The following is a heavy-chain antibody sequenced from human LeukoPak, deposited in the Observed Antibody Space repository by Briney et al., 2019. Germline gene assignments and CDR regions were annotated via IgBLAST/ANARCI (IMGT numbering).Heavy chain of an antibody. Sequence: GGSLRLSCVVSGFDFGGFSMSWVRQAPGKGLGWVAIMEEYGSYIFYVDSVKGRFIISRDNARNSLCLQMNNLRAEDTAVYYCARPRGCGSARCSNFDSWGQGTLVTVSS. CDR1: GFDFGGFS. CDR2: MEEYGSYI. D-gene: IGHD2-2*01. J-gene: IGHJ4*02. V-gene: IGHV3-7*01. CDR3: ARPRGCGSARCSNFDS.